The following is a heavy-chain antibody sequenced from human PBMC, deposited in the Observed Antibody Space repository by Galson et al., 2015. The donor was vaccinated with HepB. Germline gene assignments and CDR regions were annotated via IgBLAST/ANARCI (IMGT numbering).Heavy chain of an antibody. J-gene: IGHJ4*02. D-gene: IGHD2-15*01. CDR2: INPSGGST. CDR1: GYIFTNYY. Sequence: SVKVSCKASGYIFTNYYMHWVRQAPGQGLEWMGIINPSGGSTTYAQKFQGRVTMTRDTSTSTVYMYLSSLRSEDTAVYYCARDLIGYIDFWGQGTPVTVSS. V-gene: IGHV1-46*01. CDR3: ARDLIGYIDF.